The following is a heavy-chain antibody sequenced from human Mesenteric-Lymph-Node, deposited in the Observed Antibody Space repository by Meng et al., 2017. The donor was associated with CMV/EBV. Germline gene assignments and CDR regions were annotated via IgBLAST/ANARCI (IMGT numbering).Heavy chain of an antibody. CDR3: ARRGGYNYGFHSYSGMDV. J-gene: IGHJ6*02. CDR2: MNPNSGNT. CDR1: GYTFTSYD. Sequence: ASVKVSCKSFGYTFTSYDINWVRQATGQGLEWMGWMNPNSGNTGYAQKFQGRVTITRDTSISTAYMELSSLRSEDTAVYYCARRGGYNYGFHSYSGMDVWGQGTTVTVSS. D-gene: IGHD5-18*01. V-gene: IGHV1-8*03.